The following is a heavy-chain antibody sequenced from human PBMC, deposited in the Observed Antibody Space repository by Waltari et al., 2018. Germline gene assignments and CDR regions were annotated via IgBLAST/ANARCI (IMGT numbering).Heavy chain of an antibody. D-gene: IGHD3-3*01. CDR1: GGSFSGYY. Sequence: QVQLQQWGAGLLKPSETLSLTCAVYGGSFSGYYWSWIRQPPGKGLEWIGEINHSGSTNYDPSLKSRVTISVDTSKTQFSLKLSSVTAADTAVYYCARGPRSGYLDAFDIWGQGTMVTVSS. J-gene: IGHJ3*02. CDR2: INHSGST. V-gene: IGHV4-34*01. CDR3: ARGPRSGYLDAFDI.